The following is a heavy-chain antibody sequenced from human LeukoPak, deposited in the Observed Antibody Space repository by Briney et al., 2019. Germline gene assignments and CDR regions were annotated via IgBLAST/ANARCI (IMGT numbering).Heavy chain of an antibody. CDR1: GFTFSTYW. J-gene: IGHJ4*02. CDR2: IKEDGSEK. D-gene: IGHD6-13*01. V-gene: IGHV3-7*04. CDR3: AKDQKDSTSWYFDY. Sequence: GGSLRLSCAASGFTFSTYWMSWVRQVPGKGLEWVANIKEDGSEKYYVDSVKGRFTISRDNAKNSLYLQMNSLRAEDTALYYCAKDQKDSTSWYFDYWGQGTLVTVSS.